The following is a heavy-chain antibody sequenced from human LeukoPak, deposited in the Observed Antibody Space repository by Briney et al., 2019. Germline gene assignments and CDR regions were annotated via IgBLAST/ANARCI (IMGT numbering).Heavy chain of an antibody. J-gene: IGHJ6*02. CDR3: ARLGYCSSGSCFYGMDV. Sequence: GGSLRLSCAASGFTFRSYWMSWVRQAPGKGLEWVASVKEDGSEEYSVDSVKGRFTISRDNAKNSLYLQMNSLRAEDTAVYYCARLGYCSSGSCFYGMDVWGRGATVTVSS. D-gene: IGHD2-15*01. CDR2: VKEDGSEE. V-gene: IGHV3-7*05. CDR1: GFTFRSYW.